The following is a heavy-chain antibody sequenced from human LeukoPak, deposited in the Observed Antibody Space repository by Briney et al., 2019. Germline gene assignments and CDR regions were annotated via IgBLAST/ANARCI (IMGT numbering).Heavy chain of an antibody. Sequence: GGSLRLSCAASGFTFSSYAMHWVRQAPGKGLEYVSAISSNGGSTYYANSVKGRFTISRDNSKNTLYLQMGSLRAEDMAVYYCARSERGYIYGYDYWGQGTLGTVSS. CDR1: GFTFSSYA. D-gene: IGHD5-18*01. CDR2: ISSNGGST. CDR3: ARSERGYIYGYDY. J-gene: IGHJ4*02. V-gene: IGHV3-64*01.